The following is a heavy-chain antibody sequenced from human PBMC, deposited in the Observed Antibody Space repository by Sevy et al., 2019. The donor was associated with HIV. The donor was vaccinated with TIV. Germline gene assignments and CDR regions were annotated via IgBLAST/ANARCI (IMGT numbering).Heavy chain of an antibody. CDR2: IKQDGSEK. CDR3: ARVSGDYSCGWYGLDHFDY. V-gene: IGHV3-7*03. D-gene: IGHD6-19*01. CDR1: GFTFSSYC. Sequence: GGSLRLSCAASGFTFSSYCMSWVRQAPGKGLEWVANIKQDGSEKYYVDSVKGRFTISRDNARNSLYLQRNSLRAEDTDVYYCARVSGDYSCGWYGLDHFDYWGQGTLVTVSS. J-gene: IGHJ4*02.